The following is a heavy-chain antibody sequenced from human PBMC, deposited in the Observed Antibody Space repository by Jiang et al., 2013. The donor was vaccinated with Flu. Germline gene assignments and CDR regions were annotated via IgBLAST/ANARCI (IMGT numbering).Heavy chain of an antibody. D-gene: IGHD6-13*01. CDR3: ARDDRYSSSWDHFDY. CDR2: ISSSGSTI. J-gene: IGHJ4*02. V-gene: IGHV3-11*01. Sequence: VSYISSSGSTIYYADSVKGRFTISRDNAKNSLYLQMNSLRAEDTAVYYCARDDRYSSSWDHFDYWGQGTLVTVSS.